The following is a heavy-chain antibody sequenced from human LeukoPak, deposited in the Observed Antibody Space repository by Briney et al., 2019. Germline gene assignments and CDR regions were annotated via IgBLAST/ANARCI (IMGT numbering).Heavy chain of an antibody. V-gene: IGHV4-4*07. CDR2: INNSGST. J-gene: IGHJ5*02. D-gene: IGHD6-25*01. CDR3: AREGGDPRWLDP. Sequence: SETLSLTCTVFGGSISTFYWTWIRQPAGKGLEWIGRINNSGSTNYNPSLRSRVSMSVDRSKNQFSVTLSSVTAADTAVYFCAREGGDPRWLDPWGQGTLVTVSS. CDR1: GGSISTFY.